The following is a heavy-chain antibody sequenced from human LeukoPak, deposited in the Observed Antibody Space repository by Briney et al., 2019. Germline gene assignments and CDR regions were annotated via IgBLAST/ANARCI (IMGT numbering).Heavy chain of an antibody. D-gene: IGHD5-12*01. V-gene: IGHV3-23*01. J-gene: IGHJ4*02. CDR1: GXXFSSYA. CDR2: ISGSGGST. Sequence: PGGSLRLXXAXSGXXFSSYALSWVRQAPGKGLEWVSAISGSGGSTYYADSVKGRFTISSDNSKNTLYLQMNSLRAEDTAVYYCASGYYYFDYWGQGTLVTVSS. CDR3: ASGYYYFDY.